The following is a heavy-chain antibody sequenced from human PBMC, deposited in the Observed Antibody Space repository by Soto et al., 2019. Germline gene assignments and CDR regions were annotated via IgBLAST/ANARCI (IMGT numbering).Heavy chain of an antibody. D-gene: IGHD3-10*01. CDR3: ARAGAYTGSHYDFDH. CDR2: SRNKGKGYTT. J-gene: IGHJ4*02. V-gene: IGHV3-72*01. Sequence: GGSLRLSCAASGFSLSDHYMDWVRQAPGKGLEWVGRSRNKGKGYTTEYAASVKGRFTISRDDSKNSLYLQMNSLKTEDTAVYYCARAGAYTGSHYDFDHWGQGSLVTVSS. CDR1: GFSLSDHY.